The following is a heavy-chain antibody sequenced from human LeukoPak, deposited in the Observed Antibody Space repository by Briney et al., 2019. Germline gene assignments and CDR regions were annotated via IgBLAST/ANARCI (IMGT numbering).Heavy chain of an antibody. CDR2: IWYDGSNK. Sequence: GGSLRLSCAASGFTFNRYAMNWVRQAPGKGLEWVAFIWYDGSNKYYADSVKGRFTISRDNSKDALYLQMNSLRAEDTAVYYCAKDERGYYDSSGYFGAIDYWGQGSLVTVSS. CDR3: AKDERGYYDSSGYFGAIDY. V-gene: IGHV3-30*02. J-gene: IGHJ4*02. CDR1: GFTFNRYA. D-gene: IGHD3-22*01.